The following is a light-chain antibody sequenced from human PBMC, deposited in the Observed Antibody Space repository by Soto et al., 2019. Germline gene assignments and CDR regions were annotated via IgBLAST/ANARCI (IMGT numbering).Light chain of an antibody. CDR3: QQSYSTPWT. CDR1: HSVDSTH. V-gene: IGKV3-20*01. Sequence: EIVLTQSPGTLSLSPGERATLSCRTSHSVDSTHLAWYQQKPGQAPRLLIYGASGRATGIPDRFGGSGSGTDFTLTISRLEPEDFATYYCQQSYSTPWTFGQGTKVEIK. J-gene: IGKJ1*01. CDR2: GAS.